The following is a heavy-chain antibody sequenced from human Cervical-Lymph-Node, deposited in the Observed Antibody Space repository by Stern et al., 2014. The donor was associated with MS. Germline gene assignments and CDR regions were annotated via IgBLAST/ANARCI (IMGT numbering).Heavy chain of an antibody. CDR3: AAEGEYIRSGIYHYTGMDV. CDR2: IVVDNADT. CDR1: GFTFLSSA. Sequence: QLVQSGPEVKRPGTSARVSCKASGFTFLSSAMQWVRQARGQTLEWIGFIVVDNADTRYAQKFHDRVTISRDMSTSTVNMELSSLRSEDTAVYYCAAEGEYIRSGIYHYTGMDVWGQGTTVTVSS. J-gene: IGHJ6*02. D-gene: IGHD3-10*01. V-gene: IGHV1-58*02.